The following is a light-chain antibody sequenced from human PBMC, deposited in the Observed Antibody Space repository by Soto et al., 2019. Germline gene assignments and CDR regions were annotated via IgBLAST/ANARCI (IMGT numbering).Light chain of an antibody. J-gene: IGKJ4*01. CDR1: QDIDIY. Sequence: DIQMTQSPSSLSASVGDRVTITCRASQDIDIYLSWYQQKPGKRPKLLIYTAFTLQSGVPSRFSGSRSGTDFTLTISSLQPEDVATYYCQKHNGAPLTFGGGTKVEIK. V-gene: IGKV1-27*01. CDR3: QKHNGAPLT. CDR2: TAF.